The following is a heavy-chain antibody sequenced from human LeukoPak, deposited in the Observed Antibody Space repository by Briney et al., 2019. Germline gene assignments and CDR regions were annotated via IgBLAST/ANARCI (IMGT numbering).Heavy chain of an antibody. V-gene: IGHV4-34*01. CDR1: GGSFSGYY. D-gene: IGHD3-22*01. CDR2: INHSGST. CDR3: ASSPDSSGYNT. J-gene: IGHJ3*02. Sequence: SETLSLTCAVYGGSFSGYYWSWIRQPPGKGLEWIGEINHSGSTNYNPSLKSRVTISVDTSKNQFSLKLSSVTAADTAVYYCASSPDSSGYNTWGQGTMVTVSS.